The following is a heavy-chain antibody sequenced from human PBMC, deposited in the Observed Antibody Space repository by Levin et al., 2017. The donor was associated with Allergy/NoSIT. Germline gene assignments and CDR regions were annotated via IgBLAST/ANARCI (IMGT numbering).Heavy chain of an antibody. V-gene: IGHV4-30-2*01. CDR1: GGSISSGGYS. Sequence: SETLSLTCAVSGGSISSGGYSWSWIRQPPGKGLEWIGYIYHSGSTYYNPSLKSRVTISVVRSKNQFSLKLSSVTAADTAVYYCARKGARGGFDYWGQGTLVTVSS. CDR2: IYHSGST. CDR3: ARKGARGGFDY. J-gene: IGHJ4*02. D-gene: IGHD3-16*01.